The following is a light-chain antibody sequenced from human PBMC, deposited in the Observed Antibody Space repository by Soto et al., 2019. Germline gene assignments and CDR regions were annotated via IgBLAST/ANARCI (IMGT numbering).Light chain of an antibody. CDR2: DVS. Sequence: QSALTQPASVSWSPGQSITISCTGTSSDVGGYNYVSWYQQHPGKAPKLMIYDVSNRPSGVSNRFSGSKSGNTASLTISGLQAEDEADYYCSSYTSSSTPYVVFGGGTKVNVL. CDR1: SSDVGGYNY. V-gene: IGLV2-14*01. CDR3: SSYTSSSTPYVV. J-gene: IGLJ2*01.